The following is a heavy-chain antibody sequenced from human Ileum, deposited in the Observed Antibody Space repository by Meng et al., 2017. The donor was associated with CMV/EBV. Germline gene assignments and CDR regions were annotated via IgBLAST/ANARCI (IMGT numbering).Heavy chain of an antibody. V-gene: IGHV1-69*05. D-gene: IGHD3-3*01. CDR3: ARDRARAIFGVVHLDY. Sequence: GGTFSDDAINWVRQAPGQGLEWMGGSIPIFGTTYFAQNFQGRVTITTDESTGTAFLEVSSLRSEDTAVYYCARDRARAIFGVVHLDYWGQGTLVTVS. J-gene: IGHJ4*02. CDR2: SIPIFGTT. CDR1: GGTFSDDA.